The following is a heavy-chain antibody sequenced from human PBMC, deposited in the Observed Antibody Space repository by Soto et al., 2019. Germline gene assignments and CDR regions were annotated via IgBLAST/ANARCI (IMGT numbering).Heavy chain of an antibody. CDR2: ISWNSGSI. D-gene: IGHD3-10*01. V-gene: IGHV3-9*01. CDR1: GFTFDDYA. Sequence: EVQLVESGGGLVQPGRSLRLSCAASGFTFDDYAMHWVRQAPGKGLEWVSGISWNSGSIGYADSVKGRFTISRDNAKNSLYLQVNSLRAEDTALYYCAKVQGFGELNDYFDYWGQGTLVTVSS. CDR3: AKVQGFGELNDYFDY. J-gene: IGHJ4*02.